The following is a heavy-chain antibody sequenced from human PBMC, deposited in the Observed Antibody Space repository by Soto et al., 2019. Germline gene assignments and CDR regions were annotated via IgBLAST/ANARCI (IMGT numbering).Heavy chain of an antibody. J-gene: IGHJ5*02. Sequence: PGESLKISCKGSGYSFTSYWIGWVRQMPGKGLEWMGIIYPGDSDTRYSPSFQGQFTISADKSISTAYLQWSSLKASDTAMYYCARRIGYCSGGSCLDNWFDPWGQGTLVTVSS. V-gene: IGHV5-51*01. CDR1: GYSFTSYW. D-gene: IGHD2-15*01. CDR2: IYPGDSDT. CDR3: ARRIGYCSGGSCLDNWFDP.